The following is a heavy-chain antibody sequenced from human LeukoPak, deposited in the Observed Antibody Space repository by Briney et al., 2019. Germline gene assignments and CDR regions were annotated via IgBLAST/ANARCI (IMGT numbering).Heavy chain of an antibody. CDR3: ARDSSVAGPDAFDI. Sequence: GASVKVSCKASGGTFSSYAISWVRQAPGQGLEWMGGIIPIFGTANYAQKFQGRVTITADKSTSTAYMELSSLRSEDTAVYYCARDSSVAGPDAFDIWGQGTMVTVSS. D-gene: IGHD6-19*01. V-gene: IGHV1-69*06. CDR2: IIPIFGTA. CDR1: GGTFSSYA. J-gene: IGHJ3*02.